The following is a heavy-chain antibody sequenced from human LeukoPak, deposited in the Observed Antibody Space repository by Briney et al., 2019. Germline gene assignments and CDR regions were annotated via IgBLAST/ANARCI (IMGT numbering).Heavy chain of an antibody. CDR1: GGSISSYY. Sequence: PSETLSLTCTVSGGSISSYYWSWIRQPPGKGLEWIGYIYYSGSTNYNPSLKSRVTISVDTSKNQFSLKLSSVTAADTAVYYCARGHDYIGLFDPWGQGTLVTVSS. CDR3: ARGHDYIGLFDP. V-gene: IGHV4-59*01. J-gene: IGHJ5*02. D-gene: IGHD4-11*01. CDR2: IYYSGST.